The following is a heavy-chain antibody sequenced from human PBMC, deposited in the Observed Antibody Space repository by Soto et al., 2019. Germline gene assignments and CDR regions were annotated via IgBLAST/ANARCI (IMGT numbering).Heavy chain of an antibody. J-gene: IGHJ5*02. CDR3: ARVLRGVVNWFDP. CDR2: IATYNSNK. Sequence: HLVQSGPEVKKPGASVTVSCKTSGDTFTNFGLSWVRQAPGQGLEWMGWIATYNSNKNYAQKFKGRLPLTTDTSTSTGYMELKSLEYDDTAVYYCARVLRGVVNWFDPWGQGTLVTVSS. CDR1: GDTFTNFG. V-gene: IGHV1-18*01. D-gene: IGHD3-10*01.